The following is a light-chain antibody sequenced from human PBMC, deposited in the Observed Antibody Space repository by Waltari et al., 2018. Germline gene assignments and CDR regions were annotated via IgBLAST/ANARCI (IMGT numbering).Light chain of an antibody. CDR3: QHYVAYPIT. Sequence: DIQMTQSPSTLSASLGDRVTITCRASQNIRKWFAWYQQKPGKAPNLLIYGTSSLESGVPSRFSGSGSGTEFTLTISSLHPDDFATFYCQHYVAYPITFGQGTRLEIK. CDR1: QNIRKW. J-gene: IGKJ5*01. V-gene: IGKV1-5*03. CDR2: GTS.